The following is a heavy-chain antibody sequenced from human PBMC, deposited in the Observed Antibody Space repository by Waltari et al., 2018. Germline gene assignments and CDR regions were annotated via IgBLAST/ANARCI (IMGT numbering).Heavy chain of an antibody. CDR2: IHRSGRT. D-gene: IGHD2-15*01. CDR3: ARDRGRGLYLDS. CDR1: GDSMFTNNW. J-gene: IGHJ5*01. V-gene: IGHV4-4*02. Sequence: QLQLQESGPGLVKPSGPLSLTCRVSGDSMFTNNWWSWVRQSPEKGLEWIGQIHRSGRTNYNPSLESRVTISLDTANNQFSLKLASTTAADTAVYYCARDRGRGLYLDSWGQGTLVTVSP.